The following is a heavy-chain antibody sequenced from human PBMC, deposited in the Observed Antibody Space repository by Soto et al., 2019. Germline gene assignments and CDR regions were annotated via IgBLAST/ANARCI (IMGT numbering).Heavy chain of an antibody. V-gene: IGHV3-23*01. CDR3: ARYCAGDCYRGFDT. J-gene: IGHJ4*02. Sequence: EVQLLESGGGLVQPGGSLRLSCAASGFTFNNYVMTWVRQTPGKGLDWVSLVTANSGVIYYADSVKGRFTVSRDNSKNILYLERNSLRAEDTALYYCARYCAGDCYRGFDTWGQGTLVTVSS. CDR1: GFTFNNYV. D-gene: IGHD2-21*02. CDR2: VTANSGVI.